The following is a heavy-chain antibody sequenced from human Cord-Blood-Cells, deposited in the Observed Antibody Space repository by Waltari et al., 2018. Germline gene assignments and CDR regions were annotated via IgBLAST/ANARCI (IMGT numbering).Heavy chain of an antibody. CDR3: ARVEPYSSSWYY. CDR1: GFTFSSYE. Sequence: EVQLVESGGGLVQPGGSLRLSGAASGFTFSSYELNWVRQAPGKGLEWVSYIRSSGSPIYYADSVKGRFTISRDNAKNSLYLQMNSLRAEDTAVYYCARVEPYSSSWYYWGQGTLVTVSS. J-gene: IGHJ4*02. V-gene: IGHV3-48*03. CDR2: IRSSGSPI. D-gene: IGHD6-13*01.